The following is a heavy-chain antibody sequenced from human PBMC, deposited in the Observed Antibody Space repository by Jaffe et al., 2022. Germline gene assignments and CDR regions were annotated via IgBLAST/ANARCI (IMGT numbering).Heavy chain of an antibody. CDR2: IYYSGST. CDR1: GGSISSYY. Sequence: QVQLQESGPGLVKPSETLSLTCTVSGGSISSYYWSWIRQPPGKGLEWIGYIYYSGSTNYNPSLKSRVTISVDTSKNQFSLKLSSVTAADTAVYYCARGALTNFTFDYWGQGTLVTVSS. V-gene: IGHV4-59*01. CDR3: ARGALTNFTFDY. J-gene: IGHJ4*02. D-gene: IGHD3-3*01.